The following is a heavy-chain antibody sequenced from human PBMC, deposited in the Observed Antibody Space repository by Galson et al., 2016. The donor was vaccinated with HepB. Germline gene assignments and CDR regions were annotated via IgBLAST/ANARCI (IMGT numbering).Heavy chain of an antibody. D-gene: IGHD3-9*01. V-gene: IGHV3-30*04. Sequence: SLRLSCAASGITFSNSATHWVRQAPGKGLEWVAVTSYDGSNNYYADSVKGRFTISRDNSKNTLYLQMNSLRTEDTAVYYCASGVDWQMNFDYWGQGTLVTVSS. CDR2: TSYDGSNN. J-gene: IGHJ4*02. CDR1: GITFSNSA. CDR3: ASGVDWQMNFDY.